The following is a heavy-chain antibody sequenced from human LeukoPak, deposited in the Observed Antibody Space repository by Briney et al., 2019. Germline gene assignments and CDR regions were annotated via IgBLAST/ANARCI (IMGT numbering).Heavy chain of an antibody. CDR3: ARHGGSHFLY. Sequence: SETLSLTCTVSGVSTSPYYWSWIRQPPGKGLEWLAYIYYSGTTNYNPSLMSRVTISVDTSKSQFSLKLDSVTAADTAVYYCARHGGSHFLYWGQGILVTVSS. CDR2: IYYSGTT. V-gene: IGHV4-59*08. D-gene: IGHD3-16*01. J-gene: IGHJ4*02. CDR1: GVSTSPYY.